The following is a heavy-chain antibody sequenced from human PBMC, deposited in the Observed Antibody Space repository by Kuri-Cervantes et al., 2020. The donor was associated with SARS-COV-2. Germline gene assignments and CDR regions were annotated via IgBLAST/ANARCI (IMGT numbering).Heavy chain of an antibody. Sequence: GSLRLSCAVYGGSFSSYYWSWIRQPPGKGLEWIGEINHSGSTNYNPSLKSRVTISVDTSKNQFSLKLSSVTAADTAVYYCASGGDCSSTSCYRAEVNWGQGTLVTVSS. D-gene: IGHD2-2*02. V-gene: IGHV4-34*01. CDR3: ASGGDCSSTSCYRAEVN. CDR2: INHSGST. CDR1: GGSFSSYY. J-gene: IGHJ4*02.